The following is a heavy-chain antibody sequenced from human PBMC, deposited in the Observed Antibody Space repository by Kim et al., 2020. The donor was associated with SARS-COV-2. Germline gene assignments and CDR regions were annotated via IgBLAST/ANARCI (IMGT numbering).Heavy chain of an antibody. V-gene: IGHV7-4-1*02. CDR2: INTNTGNP. CDR3: ASGMYYYDSSGEILSLDFDP. J-gene: IGHJ5*02. Sequence: ASVKVSCKASGYTFTSYAMNWVRQAPGQGLEWMGWINTNTGNPTYAQGFTGRFVFSLDTSVSTAYPQISSLKAEDTAVYYCASGMYYYDSSGEILSLDFDPWGQGTLVTVSS. CDR1: GYTFTSYA. D-gene: IGHD3-22*01.